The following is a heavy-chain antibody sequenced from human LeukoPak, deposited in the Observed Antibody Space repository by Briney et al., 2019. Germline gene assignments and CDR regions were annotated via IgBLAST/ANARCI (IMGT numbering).Heavy chain of an antibody. CDR3: ARGVLGYSYGFDY. Sequence: GGSLRLSCAASGFTVSSNYMSWVRQAPGKGLEWVSVIFSGGTTYYADSVKGRFTISRHNSENTLYLQMNSLRGEDTAVYYCARGVLGYSYGFDYSGQGTLVTVSS. CDR2: IFSGGTT. D-gene: IGHD5-18*01. CDR1: GFTVSSNY. V-gene: IGHV3-53*04. J-gene: IGHJ4*02.